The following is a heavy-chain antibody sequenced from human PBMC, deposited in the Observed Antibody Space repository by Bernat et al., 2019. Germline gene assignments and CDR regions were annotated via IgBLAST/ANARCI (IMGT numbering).Heavy chain of an antibody. V-gene: IGHV5-51*01. D-gene: IGHD5-12*01. CDR2: IYPGDPDT. CDR1: GYSFTSYW. J-gene: IGHJ1*01. Sequence: EVQLVQSGAEVKKPGESLKISCKGSGYSFTSYWIGLVRQMPGKGLEWMGIIYPGDPDTRYRRSFQGQVTMSTDKSISTAHLQWSSLKASETAMYYCARSTGDSGYELQYWGQGTLVTVSS. CDR3: ARSTGDSGYELQY.